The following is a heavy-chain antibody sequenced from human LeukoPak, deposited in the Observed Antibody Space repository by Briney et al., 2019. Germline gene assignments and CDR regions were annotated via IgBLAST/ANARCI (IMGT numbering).Heavy chain of an antibody. Sequence: ASVQVSCQASGYTFTGYYMHWVRQAPGQGLEWMGWINPNSGGTNYAQKFQGRVTMTRDTSISTAYMELSRLRSDDTAVYYCARVGCSSTRCYAEFDYWGQGTLVTVSS. CDR3: ARVGCSSTRCYAEFDY. CDR1: GYTFTGYY. CDR2: INPNSGGT. J-gene: IGHJ4*02. V-gene: IGHV1-2*02. D-gene: IGHD2-2*01.